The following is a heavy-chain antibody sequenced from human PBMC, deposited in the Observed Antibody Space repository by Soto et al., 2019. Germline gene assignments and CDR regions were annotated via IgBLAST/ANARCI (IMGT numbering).Heavy chain of an antibody. CDR1: GGSFSGYY. J-gene: IGHJ3*02. Sequence: QVQLQQWGAGLLKPSETLSLTCAVYGGSFSGYYCSWIRQPPGKGLEWIGEINHSGSTNYNPSLKSRVTISVYTSKNQFSLKLSSVTAADTAVYYCARGKPGYSKDALDIWGQGTMVTVSS. V-gene: IGHV4-34*01. CDR2: INHSGST. CDR3: ARGKPGYSKDALDI. D-gene: IGHD4-4*01.